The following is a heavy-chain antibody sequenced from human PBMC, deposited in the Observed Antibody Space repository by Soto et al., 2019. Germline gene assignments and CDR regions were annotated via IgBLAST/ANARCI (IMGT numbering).Heavy chain of an antibody. CDR1: GYTFTSYD. CDR2: MNPNSGNT. V-gene: IGHV1-8*01. J-gene: IGHJ5*02. D-gene: IGHD4-17*01. CDR3: ARDRHAYGVSSGSGVGWIDP. Sequence: ASVKVSCKASGYTFTSYDINWVRQATGQGLEWMGWMNPNSGNTGYAQKFQGRVTMTRNTSISTAYMELSSLRSEDTAVYYCARDRHAYGVSSGSGVGWIDPWGQGTLVTVSS.